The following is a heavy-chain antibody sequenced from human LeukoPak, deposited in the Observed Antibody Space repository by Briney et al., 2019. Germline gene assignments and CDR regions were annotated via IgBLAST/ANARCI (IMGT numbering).Heavy chain of an antibody. Sequence: GGSLRLSCAASGFTFNSYAINWVRQAPGKGLEWVSFISGSGDTTYYADSVKGRFTISRDKSKDTLYLQMNSLRAEDTAVYYCAKSRGESRGASNYWGQGTLVTVSS. CDR3: AKSRGESRGASNY. J-gene: IGHJ4*02. V-gene: IGHV3-23*01. D-gene: IGHD1-26*01. CDR2: ISGSGDTT. CDR1: GFTFNSYA.